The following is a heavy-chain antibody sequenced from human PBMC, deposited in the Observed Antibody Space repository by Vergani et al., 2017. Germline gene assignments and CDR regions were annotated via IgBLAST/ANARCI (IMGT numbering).Heavy chain of an antibody. J-gene: IGHJ6*02. CDR3: ARDGPVFCSGGRCYPGNDQYYAMEV. CDR2: IIPIFGTA. D-gene: IGHD2-15*01. Sequence: QVQLVQSGAEVKKPGSSVKVSCKASGGTFSSYAISWVRQAPGQGLEWMGGIIPIFGTANYAQKFQGRVTIAADEFSSTVFMELSSLTYEDTAVYYCARDGPVFCSGGRCYPGNDQYYAMEVWGQGTTVTVSS. CDR1: GGTFSSYA. V-gene: IGHV1-69*12.